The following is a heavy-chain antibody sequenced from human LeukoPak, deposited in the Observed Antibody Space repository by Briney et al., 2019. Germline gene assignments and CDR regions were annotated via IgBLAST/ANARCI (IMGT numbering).Heavy chain of an antibody. Sequence: PGGSLRLSCAASGFTFSSYTMNWVRQAPGKGLEWVSSISSSGSYIFYADSVKGRFTLSRDNAKNSLYLQMNSLRADDTAVYYCARDPNWNYGFDYWGQGTLVTVSS. CDR3: ARDPNWNYGFDY. D-gene: IGHD1-7*01. CDR2: ISSSGSYI. CDR1: GFTFSSYT. V-gene: IGHV3-21*01. J-gene: IGHJ4*02.